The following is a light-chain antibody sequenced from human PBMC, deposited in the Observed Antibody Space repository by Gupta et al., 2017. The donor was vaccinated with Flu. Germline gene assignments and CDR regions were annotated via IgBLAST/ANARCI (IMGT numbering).Light chain of an antibody. CDR1: QSISSL. CDR2: KTS. V-gene: IGKV1-5*03. J-gene: IGKJ2*01. CDR3: QFQNT. Sequence: DIQMTQFPSTLSASVGDRVTITCRASQSISSLLAWEQQKPGKATKIRIYKTSSLKSGVPLRFSGSGSGTEFTRPRNSMQSDDSETYDGQFQNTFGQGTKLEIK.